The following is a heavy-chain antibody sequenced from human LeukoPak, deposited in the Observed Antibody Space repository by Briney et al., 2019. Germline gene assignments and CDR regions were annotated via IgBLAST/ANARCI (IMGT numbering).Heavy chain of an antibody. CDR3: AKDQYGSGFDAFDI. Sequence: GGSLRLSCAASGFTFDDYAMHWVRQAPGKGLEWVSGISWNSGSTYYADSVKGRFTISRDNSKNTLYLQMNSLRAEDTAVYYCAKDQYGSGFDAFDIWGQGTMVTVSS. D-gene: IGHD3-10*01. CDR2: ISWNSGST. CDR1: GFTFDDYA. V-gene: IGHV3-23*01. J-gene: IGHJ3*02.